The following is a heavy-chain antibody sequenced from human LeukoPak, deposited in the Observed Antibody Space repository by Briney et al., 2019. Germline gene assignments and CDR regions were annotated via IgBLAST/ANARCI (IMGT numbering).Heavy chain of an antibody. CDR2: ISGSGGST. CDR1: GFTFSSYA. CDR3: AKAGMGIAAAGAFGVDY. J-gene: IGHJ4*02. V-gene: IGHV3-23*01. Sequence: GGSLRLSCAASGFTFSSYAMSWVRQAPGKGLEWVSAISGSGGSTYYADSVKGRFTISRDNSKNTLYLQMNSLRAEDTAVYYCAKAGMGIAAAGAFGVDYWGQGTLVTVSS. D-gene: IGHD6-13*01.